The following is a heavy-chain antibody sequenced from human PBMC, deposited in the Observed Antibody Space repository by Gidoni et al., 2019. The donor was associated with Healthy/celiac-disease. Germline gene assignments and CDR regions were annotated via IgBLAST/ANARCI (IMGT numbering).Heavy chain of an antibody. J-gene: IGHJ4*02. CDR3: TTDIAAAGLIDY. V-gene: IGHV3-15*01. D-gene: IGHD6-13*01. CDR2: IKSKTDGGTT. CDR1: GFTFSNAW. Sequence: EVQLVESGGGLVKPGGSLRLSCAASGFTFSNAWMSWVRQAPGKGLEWVGRIKSKTDGGTTDYAAPVKGRFTISRDDSKNTLYLQMNSLKTEDTAVYYCTTDIAAAGLIDYWGQGTLVTVSS.